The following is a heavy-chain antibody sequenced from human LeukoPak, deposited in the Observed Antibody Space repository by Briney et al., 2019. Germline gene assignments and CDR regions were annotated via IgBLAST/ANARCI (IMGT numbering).Heavy chain of an antibody. CDR2: IYYSGST. V-gene: IGHV4-61*10. D-gene: IGHD3-10*01. Sequence: SETLSLTCTVSGGSISSGSYYWSWIRQPAGKGLEWIGYIYYSGSTNYNPSLKSRVTISVDTSKNQFSLKLSSVTAADTAVYYCARGSRGSGSYPIADFDYWGQGTLVTVSS. CDR3: ARGSRGSGSYPIADFDY. J-gene: IGHJ4*02. CDR1: GGSISSGSYY.